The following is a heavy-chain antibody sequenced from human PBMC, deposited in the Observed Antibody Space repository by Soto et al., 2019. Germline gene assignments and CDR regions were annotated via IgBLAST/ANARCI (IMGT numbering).Heavy chain of an antibody. CDR2: IIPIFGTP. D-gene: IGHD3-10*01. J-gene: IGHJ4*02. V-gene: IGHV1-69*01. CDR1: GGIFSTYA. Sequence: QVQLVQSGAEVKKPGSSVKVSCKASGGIFSTYAISWLRQAPGQGLEWMGGIIPIFGTPNYAQRFQGRVTITAGESTTTSYMELSRLKSEDTAVYYCARDRDYYGSGNYYNRIDFWGQGTLVTVSS. CDR3: ARDRDYYGSGNYYNRIDF.